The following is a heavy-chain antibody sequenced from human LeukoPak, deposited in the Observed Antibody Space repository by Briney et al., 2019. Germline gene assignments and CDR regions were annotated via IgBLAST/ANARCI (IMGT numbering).Heavy chain of an antibody. J-gene: IGHJ6*02. V-gene: IGHV3-30*18. D-gene: IGHD6-19*01. Sequence: GRSLRLSCAASGFTFSSYGMHWVRQAPGTGLEWVAVISYDGSNKYYADSVKGRFTISRDNSKNTLYLQMNSLRAEDTAVYYCAKVEVYSSGWYRGFYGMDVWGQGTTVTVSS. CDR2: ISYDGSNK. CDR3: AKVEVYSSGWYRGFYGMDV. CDR1: GFTFSSYG.